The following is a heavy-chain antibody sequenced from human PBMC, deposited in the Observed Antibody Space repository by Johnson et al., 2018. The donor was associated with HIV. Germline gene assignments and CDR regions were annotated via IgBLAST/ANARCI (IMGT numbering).Heavy chain of an antibody. J-gene: IGHJ3*02. Sequence: QVQLVASGGGVVQPGSSLRLSCAASGFTFSSYGMHWVRQVPGKGLEWVAVISYDGSNKYYADSVKGRFTISRDNSKNTLYLQMNSLRAEDTALYYCARDPFTQALDAFDIWAQGTMVTVSS. CDR2: ISYDGSNK. V-gene: IGHV3-30*03. CDR3: ARDPFTQALDAFDI. CDR1: GFTFSSYG.